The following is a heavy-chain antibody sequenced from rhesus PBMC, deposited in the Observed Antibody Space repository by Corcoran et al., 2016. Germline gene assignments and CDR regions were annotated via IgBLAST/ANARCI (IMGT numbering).Heavy chain of an antibody. Sequence: EVQLVESGGGLVQPGGSLRLSCAASGFTFSDYYMSWVRQAPGKGLEWVSSISSASSYIYYAASVKGRFTFSRDNAKNSLSLQMNSLKTEDTAVYYCTRLGCSGGVCYSIFDYWGQGVLVTVSS. CDR2: ISSASSYI. D-gene: IGHD2-39*02. V-gene: IGHV3S16*01. CDR3: TRLGCSGGVCYSIFDY. CDR1: GFTFSDYY. J-gene: IGHJ4*01.